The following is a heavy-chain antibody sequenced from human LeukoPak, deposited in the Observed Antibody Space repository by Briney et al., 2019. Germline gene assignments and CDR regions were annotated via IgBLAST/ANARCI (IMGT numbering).Heavy chain of an antibody. V-gene: IGHV1-2*02. CDR1: GYPFTDYY. D-gene: IGHD5-18*01. CDR3: ASGYRLRN. J-gene: IGHJ4*02. CDR2: INPNRGGT. Sequence: GASVKVSCKASGYPFTDYYMHWVRQAPGQGLEWMGWINPNRGGTDYAQKFQGRVTMTRDTSISTAYMELSRLRYDDTAVYYCASGYRLRNWGQGTLVTLSS.